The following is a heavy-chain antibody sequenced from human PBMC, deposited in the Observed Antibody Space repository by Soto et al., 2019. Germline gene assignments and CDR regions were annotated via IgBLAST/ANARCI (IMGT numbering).Heavy chain of an antibody. V-gene: IGHV4-34*01. D-gene: IGHD3-16*01. CDR3: ARSRPEFPIWGSYGRTYYFDY. Sequence: PSETLSLTRAVYGGSFSGYYGSWIRQPPGKGLEWIGEINHSGSTNYNPSLKSRVTISVDTSKNQFSLKLSSVTAADTAVYYCARSRPEFPIWGSYGRTYYFDYWGQGTLVTVS. CDR2: INHSGST. J-gene: IGHJ4*02. CDR1: GGSFSGYY.